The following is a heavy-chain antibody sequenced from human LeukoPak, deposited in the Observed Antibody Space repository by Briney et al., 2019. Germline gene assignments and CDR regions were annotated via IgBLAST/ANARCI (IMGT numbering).Heavy chain of an antibody. D-gene: IGHD6-13*01. CDR3: ARGVYTAAAQYGY. CDR1: GGSISSHY. Sequence: SETLSLTCTVSGGSISSHYWSWIRQPPGKGLEWVGYIYYSGTTNYNPSLKSRVTISVDTSKNQFSLKLSSVTAADTAVYYCARGVYTAAAQYGYWGQGTLVTVSS. V-gene: IGHV4-59*11. J-gene: IGHJ4*02. CDR2: IYYSGTT.